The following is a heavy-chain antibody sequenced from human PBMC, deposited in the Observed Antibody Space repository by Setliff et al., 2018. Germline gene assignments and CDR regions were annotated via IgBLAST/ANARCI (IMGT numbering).Heavy chain of an antibody. V-gene: IGHV1-18*01. D-gene: IGHD3-22*01. CDR3: ARVGVYYYDSSGYHRSPYYYYYGMDV. J-gene: IGHJ6*02. Sequence: ASVKVSCKASGYTFTSYGISWVRQAPGQGLEWMGWISAYNGNTNYAQKLQGRVTMTTDTSTSTAYMELRSLRSDDTAVYYCARVGVYYYDSSGYHRSPYYYYYGMDVWGQGTMVTVSS. CDR2: ISAYNGNT. CDR1: GYTFTSYG.